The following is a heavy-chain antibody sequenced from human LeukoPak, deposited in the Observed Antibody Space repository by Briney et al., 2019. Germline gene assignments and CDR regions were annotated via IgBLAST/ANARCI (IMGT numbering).Heavy chain of an antibody. CDR2: IGGSGGNT. J-gene: IGHJ4*02. CDR3: AKDITGTTRFDY. Sequence: PGASLRLSCAASGFTFSSYAMSWVRQAPGEGLEWVSGIGGSGGNTYYADSVKGRFTISRDSSKNTLYLQMDSLRAEDTAVYYCAKDITGTTRFDYWGQGTLVTVSS. V-gene: IGHV3-23*01. CDR1: GFTFSSYA. D-gene: IGHD1-7*01.